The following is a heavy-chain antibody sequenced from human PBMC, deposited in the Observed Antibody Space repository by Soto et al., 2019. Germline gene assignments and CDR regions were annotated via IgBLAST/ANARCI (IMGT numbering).Heavy chain of an antibody. D-gene: IGHD5-12*01. CDR2: INTGNGNT. CDR1: GITSTTYA. J-gene: IGHJ5*02. Sequence: QVQLVQSGAEVKKPGASVKVSCKASGITSTTYAIHWVRQAPGQGLEWMGWINTGNGNTRYSQRFLGRVSLTTYTSASTASMDLSRLTSEDTAVYYCARAISGYVTWGQGTLITVSS. V-gene: IGHV1-3*04. CDR3: ARAISGYVT.